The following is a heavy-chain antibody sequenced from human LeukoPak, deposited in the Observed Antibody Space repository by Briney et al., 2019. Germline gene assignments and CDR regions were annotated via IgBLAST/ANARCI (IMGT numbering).Heavy chain of an antibody. V-gene: IGHV3-30*02. J-gene: IGHJ4*02. CDR1: GFTFSSYG. CDR2: IRYDGSNK. Sequence: PGGSLRLSCAASGFTFSSYGMHWVRQAPGKGLEWVAFIRYDGSNKYYADSVKGRFTISRDNSKNTLYLQMNSLRAEDTAVYYCAKGFWVAAAGPYFDYWGQGTLVTVSS. CDR3: AKGFWVAAAGPYFDY. D-gene: IGHD6-13*01.